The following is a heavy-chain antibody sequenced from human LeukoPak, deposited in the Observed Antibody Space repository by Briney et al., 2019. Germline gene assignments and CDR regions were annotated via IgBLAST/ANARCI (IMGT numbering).Heavy chain of an antibody. CDR2: IYYSGST. CDR3: ARDPGPYYYYMDV. V-gene: IGHV4-59*12. J-gene: IGHJ6*03. Sequence: SETLSLTCTVSGGSISSYYWSWIRQPPGKGLEWIGYIYYSGSTNYNPSLKSRVTISVDTSKNHFSLNLNSVTAADTAVYYCARDPGPYYYYMDVWGKGTTVTVSS. CDR1: GGSISSYY.